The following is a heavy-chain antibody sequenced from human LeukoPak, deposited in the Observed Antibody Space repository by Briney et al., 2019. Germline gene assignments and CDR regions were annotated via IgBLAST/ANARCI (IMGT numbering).Heavy chain of an antibody. J-gene: IGHJ4*02. Sequence: GGSLRLSCAASRFTFSSYGMHWVRQAPGKGLEWVTFIRDDGSDKYYADSVEGRFTISRDNSKNTLYLQMNSLRAEDTAMYYCARGPSITIFGVLPDYWGQGTLVTVSS. CDR1: RFTFSSYG. V-gene: IGHV3-30*02. D-gene: IGHD3-3*01. CDR2: IRDDGSDK. CDR3: ARGPSITIFGVLPDY.